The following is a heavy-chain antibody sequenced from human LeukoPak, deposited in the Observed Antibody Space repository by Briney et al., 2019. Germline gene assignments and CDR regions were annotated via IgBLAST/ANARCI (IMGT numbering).Heavy chain of an antibody. J-gene: IGHJ3*02. D-gene: IGHD2-15*01. Sequence: GGSLRLSCAASGFTFSSYTMTWGRQAPGKGLEWVSVISGSGGTTNYADSVKGRFTISRDNTRNSLYLQMSSLRAEDTAVYYCVRGGGPSYKYNAFDIWGQGTMVTVSS. CDR2: ISGSGGTT. CDR1: GFTFSSYT. CDR3: VRGGGPSYKYNAFDI. V-gene: IGHV3-23*01.